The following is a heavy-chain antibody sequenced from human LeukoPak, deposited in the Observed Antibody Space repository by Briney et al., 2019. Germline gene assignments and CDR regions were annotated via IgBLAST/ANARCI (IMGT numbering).Heavy chain of an antibody. CDR2: IGAYNGDT. D-gene: IGHD2-15*01. J-gene: IGHJ4*02. CDR3: TRDHCRGDNCPSFDY. Sequence: ASLKVSCKPSGYTFTSFVISWVPESPGQGREWMGWIGAYNGDTNYAQKFQCRVTITTETSTSTAYIDLRSLTSDDTAVYYCTRDHCRGDNCPSFDYWGQGTLVTASS. CDR1: GYTFTSFV. V-gene: IGHV1-18*04.